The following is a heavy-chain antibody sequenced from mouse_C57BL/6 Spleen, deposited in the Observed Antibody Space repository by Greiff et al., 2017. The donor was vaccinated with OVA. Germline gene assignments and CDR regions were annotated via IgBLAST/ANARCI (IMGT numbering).Heavy chain of an antibody. CDR2: IDPSDSET. CDR1: GYTFTSYW. J-gene: IGHJ2*01. CDR3: ARRGDGGGYVDY. D-gene: IGHD1-1*02. V-gene: IGHV1-52*01. Sequence: VQLQQSGAELVRPGSSVKLSCKASGYTFTSYWMHWVKQRPIQGLEWIGNIDPSDSETHYNQKFKGKATLTVDKSSSTAYMQLSSLTSEDSAVYYCARRGDGGGYVDYWGQGTTLTVSS.